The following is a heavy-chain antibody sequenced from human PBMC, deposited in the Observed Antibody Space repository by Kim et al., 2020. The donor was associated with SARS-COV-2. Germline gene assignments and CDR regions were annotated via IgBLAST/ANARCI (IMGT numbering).Heavy chain of an antibody. Sequence: GGSLRLSCAASGFIFSSYGMHWVRQAPGKGLEWVAVIWYDGSNKYYADSVKGRFTISRDNSKNTLYLQMNSLRAEDTAVYYCAKDLIVGATSYGMDVWGQGTTVTVSS. D-gene: IGHD1-26*01. CDR2: IWYDGSNK. J-gene: IGHJ6*02. CDR1: GFIFSSYG. V-gene: IGHV3-33*06. CDR3: AKDLIVGATSYGMDV.